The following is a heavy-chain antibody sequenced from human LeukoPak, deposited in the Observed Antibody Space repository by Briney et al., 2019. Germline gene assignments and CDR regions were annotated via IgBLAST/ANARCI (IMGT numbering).Heavy chain of an antibody. Sequence: GGSLRLSCAASGFTFSSYGIHWVRQAPGKGLVWVADISYEGSNKYYADSVNGRFAITRDNSKNTLYPQMNSPMAEDTAVYYCATGEGIEYFQHWGQGTLVTVSS. V-gene: IGHV3-30*03. D-gene: IGHD1-14*01. CDR3: ATGEGIEYFQH. CDR2: ISYEGSNK. CDR1: GFTFSSYG. J-gene: IGHJ1*01.